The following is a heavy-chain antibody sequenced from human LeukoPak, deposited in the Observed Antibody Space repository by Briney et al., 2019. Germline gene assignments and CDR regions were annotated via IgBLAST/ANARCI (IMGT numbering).Heavy chain of an antibody. CDR2: IIPILGTA. CDR3: ARGGYCSSTSCYFLGDNYYFDY. J-gene: IGHJ4*02. V-gene: IGHV1-69*05. CDR1: GGTFSRYA. D-gene: IGHD2-2*01. Sequence: SVKVSCKASGGTFSRYAISWVREAPGQGLEWMGSIIPILGTANYAQKFQGRVTITTDESTSTAYMELGSLRSEDTAVYYCARGGYCSSTSCYFLGDNYYFDYWGQGTLVTVSS.